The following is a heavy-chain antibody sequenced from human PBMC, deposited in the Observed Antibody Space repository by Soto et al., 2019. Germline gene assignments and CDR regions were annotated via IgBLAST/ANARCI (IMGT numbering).Heavy chain of an antibody. CDR2: INDRGSI. D-gene: IGHD3-9*01. CDR1: GGSFNGYY. V-gene: IGHV4-34*01. Sequence: QVQLQQWGAGPLRPLETLSLTCGVSGGSFNGYYWAWIRQSPGKGLEWIGEINDRGSINYNPSLKRRVSISVDTSKNHYSLNLRSVTAADTAAYYCARESHDILTGPPWVWYFDLWGRGTLVTVSS. J-gene: IGHJ2*01. CDR3: ARESHDILTGPPWVWYFDL.